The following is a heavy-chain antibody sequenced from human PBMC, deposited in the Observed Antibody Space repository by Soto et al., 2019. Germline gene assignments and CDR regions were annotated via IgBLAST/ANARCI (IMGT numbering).Heavy chain of an antibody. J-gene: IGHJ4*02. CDR2: INPNTGGT. CDR1: GYIFSDVY. V-gene: IGHV1-46*01. Sequence: ASVQVSCTAFGYIFSDVYIHGVRQAPGRGLEWMGVINPNTGGTSYPQKFQGRVTLTRDTSTSTVHMEMSSLTSEDTAVYYCARDKVYGDNSFDFWGQGTLVTVSS. D-gene: IGHD4-17*01. CDR3: ARDKVYGDNSFDF.